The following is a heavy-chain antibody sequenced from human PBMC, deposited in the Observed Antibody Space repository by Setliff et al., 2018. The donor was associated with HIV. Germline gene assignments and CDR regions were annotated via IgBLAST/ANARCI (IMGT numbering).Heavy chain of an antibody. D-gene: IGHD3-22*01. V-gene: IGHV4-61*09. CDR1: GGSISSGGYY. CDR2: IHTTGTT. Sequence: SETLSLTCTVSGGSISSGGYYWSWIRQPAGEGLEWIGQIHTTGTTNCNPSLKSRVTISVDTSKNQFSLKLSAVIAADTAVYYCARRPHRRSGYYLYYFDSWGQGTLVTVSS. J-gene: IGHJ4*02. CDR3: ARRPHRRSGYYLYYFDS.